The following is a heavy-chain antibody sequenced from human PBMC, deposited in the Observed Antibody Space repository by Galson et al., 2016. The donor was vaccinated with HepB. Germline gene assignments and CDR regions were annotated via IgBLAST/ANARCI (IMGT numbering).Heavy chain of an antibody. Sequence: SLRLSCAASGFTFTTYSMNWVRQTPGKGLEWVSSISSTNDYTYYADSLKGRFTISRDNAKNSLYLQMNGLRAEDTAVYYCARDTPHCGSTTCYWGRYFDYWGQGTLVTVSS. V-gene: IGHV3-21*01. CDR3: ARDTPHCGSTTCYWGRYFDY. CDR2: ISSTNDYT. CDR1: GFTFTTYS. D-gene: IGHD2-2*01. J-gene: IGHJ4*02.